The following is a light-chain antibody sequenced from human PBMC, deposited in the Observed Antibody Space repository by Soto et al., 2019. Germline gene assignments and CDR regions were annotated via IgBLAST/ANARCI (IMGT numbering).Light chain of an antibody. CDR3: QQYVSSPPWT. V-gene: IGKV3-20*01. CDR1: QTVRNNY. CDR2: DAS. J-gene: IGKJ1*01. Sequence: EFVLTQSPGTLSLSPGERATLSCRASQTVRNNYLAWYQQKPGQAPRLLIYDASSRATGIPDRFSGGGSGTDFTLTISRLEPEDSAVYYCQQYVSSPPWTFGQGTKVDIK.